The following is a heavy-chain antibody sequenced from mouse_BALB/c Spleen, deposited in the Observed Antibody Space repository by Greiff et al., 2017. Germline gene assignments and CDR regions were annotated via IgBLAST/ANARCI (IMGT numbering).Heavy chain of an antibody. V-gene: IGHV1-4*02. J-gene: IGHJ4*01. Sequence: VKLQESAAELARPGASVKMSCKASGYTFTSYTMHWVKQRPGQGLEWIGYINPSSGYTEYNQKFKDKTTLTADKSSSTAYMQLSSLTSEDSAVYYCARDGNYEHYYAMDYWGQGTSVTVSS. D-gene: IGHD2-1*01. CDR1: GYTFTSYT. CDR2: INPSSGYT. CDR3: ARDGNYEHYYAMDY.